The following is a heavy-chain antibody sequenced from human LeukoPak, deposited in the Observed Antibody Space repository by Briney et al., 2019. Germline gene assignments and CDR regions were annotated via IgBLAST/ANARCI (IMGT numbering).Heavy chain of an antibody. CDR1: GLTFSSYA. CDR2: ISGSGGST. Sequence: PGGSLRLSCVASGLTFSSYAMSWVRQAPGKGLEWVSAISGSGGSTYYADSVKGRFTISRDNSKNTLYLQMNSLRAEDTAVYYCAKYHYYDSSGYYYYWGQGTLVTVSS. CDR3: AKYHYYDSSGYYYY. J-gene: IGHJ4*02. V-gene: IGHV3-23*01. D-gene: IGHD3-22*01.